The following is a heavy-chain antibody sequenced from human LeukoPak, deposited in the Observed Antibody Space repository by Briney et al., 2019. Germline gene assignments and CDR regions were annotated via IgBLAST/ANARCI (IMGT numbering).Heavy chain of an antibody. CDR3: ARTTTTVVTQHFDY. J-gene: IGHJ4*02. V-gene: IGHV3-7*01. Sequence: GGSLRLSCVASGFTFSSYWMTWVRQAPGRGLEYMAKVKEDGSEEYYVDSVKGRFTISRDNAKNSLYLQMNSLRAEDTAVYYCARTTTTVVTQHFDYWGQGTLVTVSS. CDR1: GFTFSSYW. D-gene: IGHD4-17*01. CDR2: VKEDGSEE.